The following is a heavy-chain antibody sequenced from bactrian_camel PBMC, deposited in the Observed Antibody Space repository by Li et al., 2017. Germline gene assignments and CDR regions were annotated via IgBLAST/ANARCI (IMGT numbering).Heavy chain of an antibody. CDR3: APTPRPPPYIRNSRGSPTCEVPNC. V-gene: IGHV3S7*01. CDR2: IFADSSTT. Sequence: HVQLVESGGGLVQPGGSLTLSCVASGFTFRLSAMSWVRQAPGKGLERVAGIFADSSTTYYADSVKGRFTISEDSSENTVALEMTSLKPDDTARYYCAPTPRPPPYIRNSRGSPTCEVPNCWGQGTQVTVS. J-gene: IGHJ4*01. CDR1: GFTFRLSA. D-gene: IGHD2*01.